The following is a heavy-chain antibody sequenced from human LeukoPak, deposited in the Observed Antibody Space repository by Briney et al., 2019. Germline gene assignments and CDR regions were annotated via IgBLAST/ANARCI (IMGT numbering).Heavy chain of an antibody. J-gene: IGHJ3*02. Sequence: GGSLRLSCAASGFFFRNYWMHWVRQAPGKGLVWVSRIKGDGSHTSYADSVKGRFTISRDNAKNSLYLQMNSLRAEDTAVYYCARSYGYNAFDIWGQGTMVTVSS. CDR1: GFFFRNYW. CDR3: ARSYGYNAFDI. CDR2: IKGDGSHT. V-gene: IGHV3-74*01. D-gene: IGHD5-18*01.